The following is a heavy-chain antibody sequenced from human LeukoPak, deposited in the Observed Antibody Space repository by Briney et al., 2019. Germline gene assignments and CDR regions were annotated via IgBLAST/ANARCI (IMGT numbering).Heavy chain of an antibody. V-gene: IGHV3-11*01. Sequence: PGGSLRLSCAASGFTFSDYYMSWIRQAPGKGLEWVSYISSSGSTIYYADSVKGRFTISRDNAKNSLYLQMNSLRAEDTAVYYCARVPVTPKTCGMDVWGQGTTVTVSS. CDR3: ARVPVTPKTCGMDV. CDR1: GFTFSDYY. J-gene: IGHJ6*02. CDR2: ISSSGSTI. D-gene: IGHD4-17*01.